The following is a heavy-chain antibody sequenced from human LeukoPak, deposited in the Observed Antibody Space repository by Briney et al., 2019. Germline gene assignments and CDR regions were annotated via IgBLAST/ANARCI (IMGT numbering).Heavy chain of an antibody. Sequence: KSSETLSLTCAVYGGSFSGYYWSWIRQPPGKGLEWIGYIYYSGSTNYNPSLKSRVTISVDTSKNQFSLKLSSVTAADTAVYYCARQMPSLWFGETAYYYYYYGMDVWGQGTTVTVSS. V-gene: IGHV4-59*08. CDR3: ARQMPSLWFGETAYYYYYYGMDV. J-gene: IGHJ6*02. D-gene: IGHD3-10*01. CDR2: IYYSGST. CDR1: GGSFSGYY.